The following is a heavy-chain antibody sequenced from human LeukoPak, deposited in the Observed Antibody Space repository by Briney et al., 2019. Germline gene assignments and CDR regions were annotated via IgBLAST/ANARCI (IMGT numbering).Heavy chain of an antibody. D-gene: IGHD1/OR15-1a*01. CDR1: GGSFSGYY. J-gene: IGHJ4*02. CDR2: INHSGST. V-gene: IGHV4-34*01. CDR3: ARNNNDS. Sequence: PSETLSLSCAVYGGSFSGYYWSWIRQPPGKGLEWIGEINHSGSTNYNPSLKSRVTISVDTSKNQYSLTLSSMTAEGTALYYCARNNNDSWGQETLVTVSS.